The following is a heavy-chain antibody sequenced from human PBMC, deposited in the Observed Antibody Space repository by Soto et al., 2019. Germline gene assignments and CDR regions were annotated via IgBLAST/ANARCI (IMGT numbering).Heavy chain of an antibody. CDR2: IHGDGGKI. V-gene: IGHV3-7*03. CDR3: AKDRDYQAGAFDI. J-gene: IGHJ3*02. CDR1: GFMFSAYW. D-gene: IGHD4-17*01. Sequence: QPGGSLRLSCAASGFMFSAYWMSWVRQAPGKGLEWVANIHGDGGKIYYVDSVKGRFTISRDNAKRSLYLQMNSLRAEDTAVYYCAKDRDYQAGAFDIWGQGTMVTVSS.